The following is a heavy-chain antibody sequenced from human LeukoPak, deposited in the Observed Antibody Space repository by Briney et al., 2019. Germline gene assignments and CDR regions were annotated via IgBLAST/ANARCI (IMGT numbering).Heavy chain of an antibody. Sequence: PSETLSLTCTLSGVSVTSSSFYWAWIRQPPGKGLECIGTINYSGITYYNSPLKSRVTISVDTSKNQFSLKLNSVTAADTAVYFCAKSGPAAGRPDAFDIWGQGTMVTVSS. V-gene: IGHV4-39*07. CDR1: GVSVTSSSFY. J-gene: IGHJ3*02. D-gene: IGHD2-2*01. CDR2: INYSGIT. CDR3: AKSGPAAGRPDAFDI.